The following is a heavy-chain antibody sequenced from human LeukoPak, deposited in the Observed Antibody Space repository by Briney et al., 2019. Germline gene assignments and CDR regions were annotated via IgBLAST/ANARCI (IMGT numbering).Heavy chain of an antibody. CDR2: ISWNSGSI. CDR1: GFTVSSNY. D-gene: IGHD3-22*01. CDR3: ARKSSGYYGGAFDI. V-gene: IGHV3-9*03. J-gene: IGHJ3*02. Sequence: GGSLRLSCAASGFTVSSNYMSWVRQAPGKGLEWVSGISWNSGSIGYADSVKGRFTISRDNAKNSLYLQMNSLRAEDMASYYCARKSSGYYGGAFDIWGQGTMVTVSS.